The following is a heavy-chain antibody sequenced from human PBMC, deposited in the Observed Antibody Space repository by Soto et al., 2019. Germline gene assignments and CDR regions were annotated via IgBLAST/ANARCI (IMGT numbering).Heavy chain of an antibody. CDR1: GFTFSSYA. V-gene: IGHV3-23*01. CDR2: ISGSGGSI. D-gene: IGHD3-16*01. Sequence: GGSLRLSCAASGFTFSSYAMSWVRQAPGKGLEWVSVISGSGGSIYYADSVKGRFTISRDNSKNTLYLQMNSLGAEDTAVYYCAKDPGEITVSWFDPWGQGTLVTVSS. CDR3: AKDPGEITVSWFDP. J-gene: IGHJ5*02.